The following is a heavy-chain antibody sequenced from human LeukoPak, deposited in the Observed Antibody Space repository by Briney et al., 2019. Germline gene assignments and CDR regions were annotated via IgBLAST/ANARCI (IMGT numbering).Heavy chain of an antibody. Sequence: TGGSLRLSCAASGFTFSSYALSWVRQAPGKGLEWVSAISDSGGSTYYADSVKGRFTISRDNSKNTLYLQMNSLRAEDTAVYYCATYDFWRGYGVGFWGQGTLVTVSS. J-gene: IGHJ4*02. CDR2: ISDSGGST. D-gene: IGHD3-3*01. CDR3: ATYDFWRGYGVGF. V-gene: IGHV3-23*01. CDR1: GFTFSSYA.